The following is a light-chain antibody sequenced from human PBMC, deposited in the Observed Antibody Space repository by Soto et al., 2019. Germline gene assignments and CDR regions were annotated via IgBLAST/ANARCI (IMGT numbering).Light chain of an antibody. CDR1: QTINTW. V-gene: IGKV1-5*01. Sequence: DIQMTQSPSTLSASVGERVTITCRASQTINTWLAWYQHKPGKAPKLLLYDASTLQTVFPSRFSGYSSGTEFTLTISSLQPDDLATYFCQQYHSFSPEGLTFGGGTKVEL. J-gene: IGKJ4*01. CDR3: QQYHSFSPEGLT. CDR2: DAS.